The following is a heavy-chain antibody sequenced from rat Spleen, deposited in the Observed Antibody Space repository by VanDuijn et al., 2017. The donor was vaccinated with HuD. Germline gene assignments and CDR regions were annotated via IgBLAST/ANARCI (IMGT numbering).Heavy chain of an antibody. CDR1: GFTFCNYG. D-gene: IGHD1-11*01. Sequence: EVQLVEVGRGLVQPGRSLKLSCAASGFTFCNYGMALVCQAPTRGLEWVATINYDGSSTYYRDSVKGRFTISRDNAKSTLYLQMDSLRSEDTATYYCARLGTEGIGNWFTYWGQGTLVTVSS. J-gene: IGHJ3*01. CDR3: ARLGTEGIGNWFTY. CDR2: INYDGSST. V-gene: IGHV5-29*01.